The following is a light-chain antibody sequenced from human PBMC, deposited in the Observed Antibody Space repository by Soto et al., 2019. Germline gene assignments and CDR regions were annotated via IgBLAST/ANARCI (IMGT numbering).Light chain of an antibody. Sequence: DLQMTQSPSTLSASVGDRVTITCRASQSISSWLAWYQQKPGKAPKLLIYAASSLQSGVPSRFSGTGSGTEFILTISSLQPDDFATYYCQQYNSNPLTFGGGTRVEIK. J-gene: IGKJ4*01. CDR1: QSISSW. V-gene: IGKV1-5*01. CDR3: QQYNSNPLT. CDR2: AAS.